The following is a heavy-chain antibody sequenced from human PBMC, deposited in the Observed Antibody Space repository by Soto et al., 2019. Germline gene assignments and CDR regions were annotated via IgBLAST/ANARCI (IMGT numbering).Heavy chain of an antibody. CDR2: ISSGGSTI. Sequence: PGGSLRLSCAASGFTFSDYYMTWIRQAPGKGLEWVSYISSGGSTIYYADSVKGRFTISRDNAQNSLYLQMNSLRAEDTSVYYCAKFVRDGDSHWGQGNLVTVSS. CDR1: GFTFSDYY. J-gene: IGHJ4*02. CDR3: AKFVRDGDSH. D-gene: IGHD4-17*01. V-gene: IGHV3-11*01.